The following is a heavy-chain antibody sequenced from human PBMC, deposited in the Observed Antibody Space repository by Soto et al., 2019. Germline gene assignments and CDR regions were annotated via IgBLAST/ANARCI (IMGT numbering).Heavy chain of an antibody. J-gene: IGHJ4*02. Sequence: QVQLVQSGGEVRKPGASVKVSCKASGYTFDIYGISWVRQVPGQGPEWMGWISADNGDTKYAQKFQDRVIMTTDTSTGTAYMELRSLRSDDTAVYFCARDRSYYYESSGYPFDYWGQGTLVSVSS. CDR3: ARDRSYYYESSGYPFDY. D-gene: IGHD3-22*01. V-gene: IGHV1-18*01. CDR2: ISADNGDT. CDR1: GYTFDIYG.